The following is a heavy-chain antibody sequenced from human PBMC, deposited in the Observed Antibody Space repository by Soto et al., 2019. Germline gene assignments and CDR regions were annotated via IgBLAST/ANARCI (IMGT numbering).Heavy chain of an antibody. CDR1: GFTISSYG. CDR2: ISYDGSNK. V-gene: IGHV3-30*18. J-gene: IGHJ6*02. D-gene: IGHD3-3*01. Sequence: GGSLSLSCAASGFTISSYGMHWVRQAPGKGLEWVAVISYDGSNKYYADSVKGRFTISRDNSKNTLYLQMNSLRAEDTAVYYCAKDLRVGYDFWTGYDRSGYYYGMDVWGQGTTVTVSS. CDR3: AKDLRVGYDFWTGYDRSGYYYGMDV.